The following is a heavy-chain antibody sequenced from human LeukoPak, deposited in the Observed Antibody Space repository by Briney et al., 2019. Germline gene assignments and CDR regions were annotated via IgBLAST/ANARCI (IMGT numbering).Heavy chain of an antibody. J-gene: IGHJ5*02. CDR3: ARDPSWFDP. V-gene: IGHV3-48*02. CDR2: ISSSSGTI. Sequence: PGGSLRLSCAASGFTFSSYAMSWVRQAPGKGLEWVSYISSSSGTIYYADSVKGRFTISRDNAKNSLFLQMNSLRDEDTAVYFCARDPSWFDPWGQGTLVTVSS. CDR1: GFTFSSYA.